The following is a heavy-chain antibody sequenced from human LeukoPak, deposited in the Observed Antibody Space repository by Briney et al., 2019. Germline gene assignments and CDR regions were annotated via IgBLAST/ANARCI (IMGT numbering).Heavy chain of an antibody. V-gene: IGHV3-11*04. CDR2: ISSSGSTI. D-gene: IGHD2-8*01. Sequence: GGSLRLSCAASGFTFSDYYMSWIRQAPGKGLEGVSYISSSGSTIYYADSVKGRFTISRDNAKNSLYLQMNSLRAEDTAVYYCARALRIGYCTNWGQGTLVTVSS. CDR1: GFTFSDYY. J-gene: IGHJ4*02. CDR3: ARALRIGYCTN.